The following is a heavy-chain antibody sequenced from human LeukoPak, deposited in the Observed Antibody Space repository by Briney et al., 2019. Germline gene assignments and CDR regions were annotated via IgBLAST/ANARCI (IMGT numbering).Heavy chain of an antibody. CDR2: IYYSGST. V-gene: IGHV4-59*01. J-gene: IGHJ4*02. D-gene: IGHD6-6*01. CDR3: ARLDSSSSPTIDY. Sequence: SATLSLTCTVSGGSISSYYWSWIRQPPGKGLEWIGYIYYSGSTNYNPSLKSRVTISVDTSKNQFSLKLSSVTAADTAVYYCARLDSSSSPTIDYWGQGTLVTVSS. CDR1: GGSISSYY.